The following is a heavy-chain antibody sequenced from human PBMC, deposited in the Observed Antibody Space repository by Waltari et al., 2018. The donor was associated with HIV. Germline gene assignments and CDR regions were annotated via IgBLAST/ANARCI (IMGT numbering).Heavy chain of an antibody. CDR2: IIPIFGTA. V-gene: IGHV1-69*01. Sequence: QVQLVQSGAEVKKPGSSVKVSCKASGGTFSSYAISWVRQAPGQGLEWMGGIIPIFGTANYAQKFQGRVTITADESTSTAYMELSSLRSEDTAVYYCASPNSSYYYDSSARLHAFDIWGQGTMVTVSS. CDR3: ASPNSSYYYDSSARLHAFDI. D-gene: IGHD3-22*01. CDR1: GGTFSSYA. J-gene: IGHJ3*02.